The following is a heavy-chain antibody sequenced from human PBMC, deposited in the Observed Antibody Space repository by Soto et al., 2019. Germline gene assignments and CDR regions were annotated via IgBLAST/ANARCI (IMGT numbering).Heavy chain of an antibody. Sequence: ASVKVSCKASGHTFTSYYMHWLRQAPRQGLEWMGIMNPSGGSTSYAQNFQGRVTMTRDTSTSTVYMELSSLRSEDTSVYYCAREGSSGWPHAFDIWGQGTMVTV. J-gene: IGHJ3*02. CDR3: AREGSSGWPHAFDI. D-gene: IGHD6-19*01. CDR1: GHTFTSYY. V-gene: IGHV1-46*03. CDR2: MNPSGGST.